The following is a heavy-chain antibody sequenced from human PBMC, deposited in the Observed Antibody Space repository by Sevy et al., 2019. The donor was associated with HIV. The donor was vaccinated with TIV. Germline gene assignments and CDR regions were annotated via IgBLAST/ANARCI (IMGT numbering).Heavy chain of an antibody. CDR1: GFTFSSYW. CDR3: VRGGLGGYSYSLDC. V-gene: IGHV3-7*01. J-gene: IGHJ4*02. Sequence: GGSLRLSCAASGFTFSSYWMSWVRQAPGKGLEWVATMKQDGSEKYYVDSVKGRFTISRDNARNSLYLQINSLRAEDTGVYYCVRGGLGGYSYSLDCWGQGTLVTVSS. CDR2: MKQDGSEK. D-gene: IGHD5-18*01.